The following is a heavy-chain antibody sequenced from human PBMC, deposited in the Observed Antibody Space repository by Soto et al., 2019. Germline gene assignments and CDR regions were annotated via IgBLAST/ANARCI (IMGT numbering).Heavy chain of an antibody. CDR1: GGSTSSSTSY. J-gene: IGHJ6*03. CDR2: INYSVST. V-gene: IGHV4-39*01. Sequence: SETLSLTCTVSGGSTSSSTSYWGWIRQPPGKGLEWIGSINYSVSTYYSPSLKSRVTISADTSKNQFSLKLSSVTAADTAVYYCARPVNYYYYYMDVWGKGTMVTVSS. CDR3: ARPVNYYYYYMDV.